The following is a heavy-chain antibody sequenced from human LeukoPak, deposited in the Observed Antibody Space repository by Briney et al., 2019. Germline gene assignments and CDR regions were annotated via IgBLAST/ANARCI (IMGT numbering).Heavy chain of an antibody. CDR1: GLTFSYYW. CDR3: ARDNVRDGGIAAGVTDF. J-gene: IGHJ4*02. D-gene: IGHD6-13*01. V-gene: IGHV3-7*01. CDR2: INQEGSER. Sequence: GGSLRLSCVASGLTFSYYWMSWVRQAPGKGLEWAANINQEGSERYYVDSVKGRFTISRDNAKNSLYLQMNSLRAEDTAVYYCARDNVRDGGIAAGVTDFWGQGTLVTVSS.